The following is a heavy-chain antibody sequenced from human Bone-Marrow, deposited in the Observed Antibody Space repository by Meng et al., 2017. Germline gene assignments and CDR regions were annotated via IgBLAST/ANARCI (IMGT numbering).Heavy chain of an antibody. V-gene: IGHV3-7*01. CDR3: ARYYYDSSGYYSLGY. Sequence: GESLKISCAASGFTFSSYWMSWVRQAPGKGLEWVANIKQDGSEKYYVDSVKGRFTISRDNAKNSLYLQMNSLRAEDTAVYYCARYYYDSSGYYSLGYWGQGTLVTVSS. D-gene: IGHD3-22*01. CDR2: IKQDGSEK. CDR1: GFTFSSYW. J-gene: IGHJ4*02.